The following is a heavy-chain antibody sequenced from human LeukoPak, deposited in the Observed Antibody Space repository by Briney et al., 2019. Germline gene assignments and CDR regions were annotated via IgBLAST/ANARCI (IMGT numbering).Heavy chain of an antibody. CDR2: INPNSGGT. Sequence: ASVKVPCKASGYTFTGYYIYWVRQSPGQGLEWMGWINPNSGGTNYAERFQGRVSMTRSTSISTAYMNLSSLRSDDTAFYYCARVHTGNTAYDAFDIWGQGTMVTVSS. J-gene: IGHJ3*02. D-gene: IGHD1/OR15-1a*01. V-gene: IGHV1-2*02. CDR1: GYTFTGYY. CDR3: ARVHTGNTAYDAFDI.